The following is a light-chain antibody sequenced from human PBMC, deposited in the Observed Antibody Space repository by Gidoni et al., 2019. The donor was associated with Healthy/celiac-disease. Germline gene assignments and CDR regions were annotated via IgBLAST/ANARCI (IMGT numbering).Light chain of an antibody. J-gene: IGKJ1*01. CDR2: LGS. Sequence: IVMTQSPLSLPVTPGETASISCRSSQSLLHSNGYNYLDWYLQKAGQSPQLLIYLGSNRASGVPDRFSGSGSGTDFTLKISRVEAEDVGVYYCMQALQRPWTFGQGTKVEIK. CDR3: MQALQRPWT. CDR1: QSLLHSNGYNY. V-gene: IGKV2-28*01.